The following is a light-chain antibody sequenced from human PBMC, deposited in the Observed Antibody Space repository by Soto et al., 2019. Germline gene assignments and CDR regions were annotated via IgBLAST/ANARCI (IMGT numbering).Light chain of an antibody. J-gene: IGKJ2*01. Sequence: DIQMTQSPSSLSTSVGDRVTITCQASHDISNYLNWYQQKPGKAPKLLIYDASNLETGVPSRFSGSGSGTDFTFTISSLQPEDIATCYCQQYDNLPETFGQGTKLEIK. CDR2: DAS. CDR3: QQYDNLPET. CDR1: HDISNY. V-gene: IGKV1-33*01.